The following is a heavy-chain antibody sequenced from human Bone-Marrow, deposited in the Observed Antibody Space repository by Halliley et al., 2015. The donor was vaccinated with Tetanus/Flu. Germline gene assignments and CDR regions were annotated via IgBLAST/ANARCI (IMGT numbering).Heavy chain of an antibody. CDR3: ARGPMGSGYADF. D-gene: IGHD5-12*01. CDR2: IYSSGTS. Sequence: EWIGYIYSSGTSKFNPSLENRATMSIDTSTNQFSLNIKSLPAADTAIYYCARGPMGSGYADFWGRGLLVTVSS. V-gene: IGHV4-59*09. J-gene: IGHJ4*02.